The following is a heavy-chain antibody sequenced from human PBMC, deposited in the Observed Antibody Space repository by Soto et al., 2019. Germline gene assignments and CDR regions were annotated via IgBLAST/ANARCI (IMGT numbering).Heavy chain of an antibody. Sequence: QVKLQESGPGLATPSGTLSLTCAVSGVSLTSGNWWTWVRQSPQRGLEYIGEIFHDGTANYYPSLVRRSAMAVATSGNHFSLNLPSVTAADTAVYFWARLVYDTRLNYMYFDFWGPGPRVPVPS. D-gene: IGHD3-10*01. J-gene: IGHJ4*02. CDR3: ARLVYDTRLNYMYFDF. CDR1: GVSLTSGNW. CDR2: IFHDGTA. V-gene: IGHV4-4*02.